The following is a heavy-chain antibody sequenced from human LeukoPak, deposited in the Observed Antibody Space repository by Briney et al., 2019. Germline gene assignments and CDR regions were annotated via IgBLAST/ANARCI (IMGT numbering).Heavy chain of an antibody. V-gene: IGHV3-23*01. D-gene: IGHD5-12*01. CDR1: GFTSTNYA. J-gene: IGHJ4*02. CDR2: LIGSSGST. CDR3: AKGAYDYIEIGYFDS. Sequence: GGSLRLSCAASGFTSTNYAMNWVRQAPGKGLEWVSVLIGSSGSTDYADSVKGRFTISRDNSKNTLFLQMNSLRAEDTAIYYCAKGAYDYIEIGYFDSWGQGTLVAVSS.